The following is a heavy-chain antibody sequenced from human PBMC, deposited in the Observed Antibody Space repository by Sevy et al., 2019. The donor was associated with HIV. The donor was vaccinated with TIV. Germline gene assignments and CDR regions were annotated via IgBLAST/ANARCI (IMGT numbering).Heavy chain of an antibody. CDR2: ISSSSSYI. Sequence: GGSLRLSCAASGFTFSSYSMNWVRQAPGKVLEWVSSISSSSSYIYYADSVKGRFTISRDNAKNSLYLQMNSLRAEDTAVYYCARGAAKNFDYWGQGTLVTVSS. D-gene: IGHD6-13*01. V-gene: IGHV3-21*01. CDR3: ARGAAKNFDY. J-gene: IGHJ4*02. CDR1: GFTFSSYS.